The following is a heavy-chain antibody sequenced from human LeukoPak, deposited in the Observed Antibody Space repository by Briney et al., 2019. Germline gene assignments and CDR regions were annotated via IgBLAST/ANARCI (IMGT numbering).Heavy chain of an antibody. D-gene: IGHD6-19*01. CDR2: ISSSSSYT. CDR3: ARDRSSGWLGDYYYGMDV. V-gene: IGHV3-11*06. J-gene: IGHJ6*02. Sequence: PGGSLRLSCAASGFTFSDYYMSWIRQAPGKGLEWVSYISSSSSYTNYADSVKGRFTISRDNAKNSLYLQMNSLRAEDTAVYYCARDRSSGWLGDYYYGMDVWGQGTMVTVSS. CDR1: GFTFSDYY.